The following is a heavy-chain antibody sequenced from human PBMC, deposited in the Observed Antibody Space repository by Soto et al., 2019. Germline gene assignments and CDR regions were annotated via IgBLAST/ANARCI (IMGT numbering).Heavy chain of an antibody. CDR2: LSGSGGLT. V-gene: IGHV3-23*01. D-gene: IGHD6-13*01. CDR1: GFTFSNYA. Sequence: GGSLRLSCAASGFTFSNYAMSWVRQAPGKGLEWVSGLSGSGGLTFYADSVKGRFIISRDNARNTLYLQLNSLRAEDTAVYYCAKFRSSPKENYYLDYWGQGTLVTVSS. J-gene: IGHJ4*02. CDR3: AKFRSSPKENYYLDY.